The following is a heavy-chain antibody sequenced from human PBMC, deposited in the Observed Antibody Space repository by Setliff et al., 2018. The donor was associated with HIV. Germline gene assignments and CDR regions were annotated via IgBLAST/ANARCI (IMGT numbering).Heavy chain of an antibody. CDR2: IFYRGST. D-gene: IGHD3-22*01. CDR1: GAPIGXXL. Sequence: SXXXSLXXTXXGAPIGXXLWXXXXQPPGKGLEWIAYIFYRGSTNXXPSLNSXVTISVDSSKNQVSLTVTSVTAADTAVYYCARHDHSDNLSYPMDVWGKGTTVTVSS. J-gene: IGHJ6*03. V-gene: IGHV4-59*08. CDR3: ARHDHSDNLSYPMDV.